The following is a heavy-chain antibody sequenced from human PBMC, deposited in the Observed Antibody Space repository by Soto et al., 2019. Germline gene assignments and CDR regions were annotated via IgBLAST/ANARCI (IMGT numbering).Heavy chain of an antibody. CDR2: IGPESGAT. CDR3: GRGRSGQIVVFF. Sequence: GASVKVSCKASGYTFTGHYIHWVRQAPEQGPEWMGEIGPESGATRYAQKFQGRVTMTRDTSITTVYMELKNLSPDDTAVYYCGRGRSGQIVVFFWGQGTPGTVSS. J-gene: IGHJ4*02. D-gene: IGHD1-26*01. V-gene: IGHV1-2*02. CDR1: GYTFTGHY.